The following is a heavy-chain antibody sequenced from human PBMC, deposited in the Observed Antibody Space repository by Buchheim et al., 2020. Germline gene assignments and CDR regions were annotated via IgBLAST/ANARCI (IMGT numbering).Heavy chain of an antibody. J-gene: IGHJ6*02. Sequence: EVQLVESGGGLVQPGGSLRLSCAASGFSFSNSWMHWVRQAPGKGLVWVSHINIDGSTTTYADSVKGRFPISRDNAKKRGYRQMNSLRVEDTAVYYCARDRSYAMDVWGQGTT. CDR1: GFSFSNSW. CDR3: ARDRSYAMDV. V-gene: IGHV3-74*03. CDR2: INIDGSTT.